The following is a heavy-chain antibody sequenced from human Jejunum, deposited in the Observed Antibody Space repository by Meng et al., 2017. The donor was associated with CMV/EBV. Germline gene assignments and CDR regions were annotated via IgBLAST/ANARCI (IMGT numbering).Heavy chain of an antibody. V-gene: IGHV3-23*01. Sequence: SLTISCAASGFTFSSHSMSWVRQAPGKGLEWVSAISGSDGSTHYADSVKGRFTISRDNSKNTLYLQMNSLRAEDTAVYYCARLTDFWGQGTLVTVSS. CDR3: ARLTDF. D-gene: IGHD2-8*01. CDR2: ISGSDGST. J-gene: IGHJ4*02. CDR1: GFTFSSHS.